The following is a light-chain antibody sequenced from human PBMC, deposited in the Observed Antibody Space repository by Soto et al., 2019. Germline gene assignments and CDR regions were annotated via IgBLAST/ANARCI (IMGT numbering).Light chain of an antibody. Sequence: EIVLTQSPATLSLSPGQRATLSCRASQSVSSYLAWYQQKPGQAPRLLIYDASNRATGIPARFSGSGSGTDFTLTISSLEPEDFAVYYCQQCNNWPPGLTFGGGTKVEIK. CDR2: DAS. CDR3: QQCNNWPPGLT. V-gene: IGKV3-11*01. CDR1: QSVSSY. J-gene: IGKJ4*01.